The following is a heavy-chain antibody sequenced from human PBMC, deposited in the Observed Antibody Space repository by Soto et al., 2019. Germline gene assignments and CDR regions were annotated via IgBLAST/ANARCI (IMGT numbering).Heavy chain of an antibody. CDR3: AREFIEVAVFES. CDR1: GDNFGSYS. V-gene: IGHV1-69*08. D-gene: IGHD6-19*01. Sequence: QVQLVQSGAEVEKPGSSVKLSCKASGDNFGSYSLSWMRQAPGQGLEWMGRITPILGEANSAQKFQDRVTITADRFTNIAYMEMSSLRSEDTAVYYCAREFIEVAVFESWGQGTLVTVSS. J-gene: IGHJ4*02. CDR2: ITPILGEA.